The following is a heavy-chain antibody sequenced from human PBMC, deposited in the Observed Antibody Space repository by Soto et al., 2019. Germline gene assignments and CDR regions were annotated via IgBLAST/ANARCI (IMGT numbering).Heavy chain of an antibody. Sequence: QVQLQQSGPGLLKPSQTLSLTCAISGDSISSSSVAWNWIRQSPSRGLEWLGRTYYRSKWSNDYAVSVKSRITINPDTSKNQFSLQLNSXXXXXXXXXXXXXXXXXXXXXWGQGTLVTVSS. CDR3: XXXXXXXXXX. CDR2: TYYRSKWSN. V-gene: IGHV6-1*01. J-gene: IGHJ4*02. CDR1: GDSISSSSVA.